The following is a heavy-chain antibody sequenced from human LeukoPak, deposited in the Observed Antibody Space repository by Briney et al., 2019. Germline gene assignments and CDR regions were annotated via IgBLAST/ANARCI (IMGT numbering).Heavy chain of an antibody. Sequence: AGGSLRLSCAASGFTFSSYTMNWVRQAPGKGLEWVSSISGSSSYISYADSVKGRFTISRDNAKNSLYLQMNILRAEDTAVYYCAFSSSWYGDYWGQGTLVTVSS. CDR2: ISGSSSYI. CDR3: AFSSSWYGDY. CDR1: GFTFSSYT. J-gene: IGHJ4*02. V-gene: IGHV3-21*01. D-gene: IGHD6-13*01.